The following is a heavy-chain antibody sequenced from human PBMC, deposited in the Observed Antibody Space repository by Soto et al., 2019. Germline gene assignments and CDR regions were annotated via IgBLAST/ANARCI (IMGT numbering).Heavy chain of an antibody. Sequence: SETLSLTCAVSGGTIASTNFWTWVRQPPGKGLEWIGEIFHSGRTNYNPSLESRVTISIDMSKNQFSLNLTSVTAADTAVYYCARDDGEGDYYYYGMDVWGQGTTVPVSS. CDR2: IFHSGRT. J-gene: IGHJ6*02. CDR3: ARDDGEGDYYYYGMDV. D-gene: IGHD4-17*01. V-gene: IGHV4-4*02. CDR1: GGTIASTNF.